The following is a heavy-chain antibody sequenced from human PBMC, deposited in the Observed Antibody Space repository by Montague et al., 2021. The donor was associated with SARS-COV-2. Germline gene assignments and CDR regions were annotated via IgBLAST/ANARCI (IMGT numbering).Heavy chain of an antibody. CDR1: GGSFSGYY. CDR3: ARGRGIQLWFNYYYYMDV. J-gene: IGHJ6*03. V-gene: IGHV4-34*01. Sequence: SETLSLTCAVYGGSFSGYYWNWIRQPPGKGLEWIGEINHSGSTNYNPSLKSRVTISVDTSKNQFSLKLSSVTAADTAVYYCARGRGIQLWFNYYYYMDVWGKGTTVTVSS. CDR2: INHSGST. D-gene: IGHD5-18*01.